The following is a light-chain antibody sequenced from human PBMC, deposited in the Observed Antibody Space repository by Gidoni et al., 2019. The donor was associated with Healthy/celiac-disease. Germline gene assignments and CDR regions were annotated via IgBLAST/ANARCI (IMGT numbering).Light chain of an antibody. CDR1: SSDVGGYNY. V-gene: IGLV2-14*01. CDR2: DVS. Sequence: QPALTQPASVSGSPGQSITISCTGTSSDVGGYNYVSWYQQHPGKAPKLMIYDVSNRPSGVSNRFSGSKSGNTASLTISGLQAEDEADYYCSSYTSSSYLYVFGTGTKVTVL. CDR3: SSYTSSSYLYV. J-gene: IGLJ1*01.